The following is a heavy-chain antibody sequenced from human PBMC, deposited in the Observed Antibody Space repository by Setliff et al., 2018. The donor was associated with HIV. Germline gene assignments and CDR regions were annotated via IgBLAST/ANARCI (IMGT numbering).Heavy chain of an antibody. V-gene: IGHV4-39*07. CDR2: VTNTGDT. Sequence: SETLSLTCTVSGGSISSSSYYWGWIRQPPGKGLEWIGRVTNTGDTSYNPSLKSRVTISMDTSKNLFSLKLASVTAADTAVYFCAKGSGPPWFDPWGQGTLVTVSS. D-gene: IGHD3-3*01. CDR3: AKGSGPPWFDP. CDR1: GGSISSSSYY. J-gene: IGHJ5*02.